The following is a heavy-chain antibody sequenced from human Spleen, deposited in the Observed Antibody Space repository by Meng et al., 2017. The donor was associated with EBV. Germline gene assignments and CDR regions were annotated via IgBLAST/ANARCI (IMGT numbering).Heavy chain of an antibody. V-gene: IGHV4-34*01. D-gene: IGHD3-10*01. CDR2: INHSGST. CDR3: AIGVTLVRGY. Sequence: QVQIQQLGAGLLKPSETLSLTCAVYDGSFSAFYWNWFRQSPGKGLEWIGEINHSGSTNYNPSLKSRVTMSVDTSKNQFSLKLSSLTAADTAMYYCAIGVTLVRGYWGQGTLVTVSS. J-gene: IGHJ4*02. CDR1: DGSFSAFY.